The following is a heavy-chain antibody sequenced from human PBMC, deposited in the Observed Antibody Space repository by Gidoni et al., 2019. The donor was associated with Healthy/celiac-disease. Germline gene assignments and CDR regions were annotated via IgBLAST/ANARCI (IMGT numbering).Heavy chain of an antibody. J-gene: IGHJ6*02. CDR2: ISYDGSNK. V-gene: IGHV3-30*18. CDR1: GFTFSSYG. Sequence: PGRSLRLSCAASGFTFSSYGMHWVRQAPGKGLEWVAVISYDGSNKYYADSVKGRFTISRDNSKNTLYLQMNSLRAEDTAVYYCAKDRIAARRPVYYYYYGMDVWGQGTTVTVSS. D-gene: IGHD6-6*01. CDR3: AKDRIAARRPVYYYYYGMDV.